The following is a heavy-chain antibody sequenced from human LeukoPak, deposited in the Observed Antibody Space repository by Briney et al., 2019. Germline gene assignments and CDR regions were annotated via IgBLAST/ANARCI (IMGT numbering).Heavy chain of an antibody. D-gene: IGHD2-15*01. V-gene: IGHV3-23*01. CDR3: ARGGYTSYFDP. Sequence: PGGSLRLSCAASGFTFSEYSMSWVRQAPGKGLAWVSNIRSNGRDTYYTDSVKGRFTISRDNSKNTLYLEMNSLRAEDTAVYYCARGGYTSYFDPWGQGTLVTVSS. J-gene: IGHJ5*02. CDR1: GFTFSEYS. CDR2: IRSNGRDT.